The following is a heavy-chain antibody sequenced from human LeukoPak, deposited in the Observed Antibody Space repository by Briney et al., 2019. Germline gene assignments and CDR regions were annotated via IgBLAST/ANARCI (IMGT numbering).Heavy chain of an antibody. CDR2: ISSSNFYI. CDR3: ARVLDGYNLSPCDY. CDR1: GFTFSSYS. V-gene: IGHV3-21*01. D-gene: IGHD5-24*01. J-gene: IGHJ4*02. Sequence: GGSLRLSCAASGFTFSSYSMNWVRQAPGKGLEWVSSISSSNFYIYYADSIKGRFTISRDDAKNSLYLQMNSLRAEDTAVYYCARVLDGYNLSPCDYWGQGTLVTVSS.